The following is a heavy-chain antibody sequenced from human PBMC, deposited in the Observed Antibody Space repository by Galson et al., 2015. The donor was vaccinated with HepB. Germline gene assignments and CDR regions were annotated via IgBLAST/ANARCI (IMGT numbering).Heavy chain of an antibody. CDR3: ARGRSMVTMGGASFDY. D-gene: IGHD3-10*01. J-gene: IGHJ4*02. CDR2: INPSGGST. CDR1: GYTFTSYY. Sequence: SVKVSCKASGYTFTSYYMHWVRQAPGQGLEWMGIINPSGGSTSYAQKFQGRVTMTRDTSTSTVYMELSSLRSEDTAVYYCARGRSMVTMGGASFDYWGQGTLVTVSS. V-gene: IGHV1-46*01.